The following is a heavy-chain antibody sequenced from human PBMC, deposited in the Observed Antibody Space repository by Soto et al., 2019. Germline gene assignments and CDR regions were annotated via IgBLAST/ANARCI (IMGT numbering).Heavy chain of an antibody. Sequence: PVGYLTLSCAATGFTFSSYGMHGVRQAPGKGLERVAVISYDGSNKYYADTVKGRITISRDNSKNTLYLQMNSLGAEDMAVYFCARDQLYYYDSFGRPLYGLDIWG. CDR2: ISYDGSNK. V-gene: IGHV3-30*03. D-gene: IGHD3-22*01. J-gene: IGHJ3*02. CDR3: ARDQLYYYDSFGRPLYGLDI. CDR1: GFTFSSYG.